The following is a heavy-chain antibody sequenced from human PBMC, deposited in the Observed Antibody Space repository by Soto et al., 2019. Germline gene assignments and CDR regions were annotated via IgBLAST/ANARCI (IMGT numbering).Heavy chain of an antibody. CDR3: ARSVHYDFWSGYYAFDY. CDR2: IKQDGSEK. J-gene: IGHJ4*02. Sequence: PGGSLRLSCAASGFTFSSYWMSWVRQAPGRGLEWVANIKQDGSEKYYVDSVKGRFTISRDNAKNSLYLQMNSLRAEDTAVYYCARSVHYDFWSGYYAFDYWGQGTLVTVSS. V-gene: IGHV3-7*01. D-gene: IGHD3-3*01. CDR1: GFTFSSYW.